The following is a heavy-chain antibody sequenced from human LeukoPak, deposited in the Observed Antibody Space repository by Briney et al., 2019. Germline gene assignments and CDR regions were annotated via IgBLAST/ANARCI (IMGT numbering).Heavy chain of an antibody. V-gene: IGHV4-30-4*01. CDR3: ARDSGPKEFQH. Sequence: SETLSLTCTVSGGSISSGDYYWSWIRQPPGKGLEWIGYIYYSGSTYYNPSLKSRVTISVDTSKNQFSLKLSSVTAADTAVYYCARDSGPKEFQHWGQGTLVTVSS. J-gene: IGHJ1*01. CDR2: IYYSGST. CDR1: GGSISSGDYY.